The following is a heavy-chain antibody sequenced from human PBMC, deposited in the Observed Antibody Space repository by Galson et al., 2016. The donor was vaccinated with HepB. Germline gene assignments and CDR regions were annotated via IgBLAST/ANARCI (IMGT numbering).Heavy chain of an antibody. J-gene: IGHJ5*02. CDR3: ARDTAVNWCDP. D-gene: IGHD2-2*01. CDR1: GFTYSNYE. CDR2: ISNTGSTK. V-gene: IGHV3-48*03. Sequence: SLRLSCAASGFTYSNYEMNWFRQAPGKKLEWLSYISNTGSTKKYADSVKGRFTISRDNAKNSVYLQMTSLRVEDTGVYFCARDTAVNWCDPWGRGTLVTVAS.